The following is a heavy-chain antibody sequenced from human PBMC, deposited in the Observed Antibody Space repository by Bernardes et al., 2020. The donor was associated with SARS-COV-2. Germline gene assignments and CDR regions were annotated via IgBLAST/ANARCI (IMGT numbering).Heavy chain of an antibody. CDR1: GYSFTGYF. V-gene: IGHV1-2*02. Sequence: ASLKVSCKASGYSFTGYFIHWVRQAPGQGLEWMGWITPDNGDTKFAEKFQGRVTLTRDTSISTGYMELSRLRSDDTAVYYCARDSSGWSDDAFDIWGQGTMVTVSS. D-gene: IGHD6-19*01. CDR2: ITPDNGDT. CDR3: ARDSSGWSDDAFDI. J-gene: IGHJ3*02.